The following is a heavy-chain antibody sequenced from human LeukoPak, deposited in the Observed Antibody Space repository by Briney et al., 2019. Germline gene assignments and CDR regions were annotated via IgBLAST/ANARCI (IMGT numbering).Heavy chain of an antibody. CDR3: ARLPLRSHFDY. J-gene: IGHJ4*02. CDR1: GGSISSYY. CDR2: IYYTGTT. V-gene: IGHV4-59*08. Sequence: SETLSLTCTVSGGSISSYYWSWIRQPPGKGLEWIGYIYYTGTTNYNPSLKSRVTISVDTSKKQLSLKLSSVAAADTAVYYCARLPLRSHFDYWGQGTLVTVSS.